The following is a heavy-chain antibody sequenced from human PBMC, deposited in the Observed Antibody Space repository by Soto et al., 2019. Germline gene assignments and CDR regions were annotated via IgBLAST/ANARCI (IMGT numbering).Heavy chain of an antibody. CDR3: ARHGDYYDSSGAPFDY. J-gene: IGHJ4*02. CDR2: IYYSGST. D-gene: IGHD3-22*01. CDR1: GGSISSSSYY. V-gene: IGHV4-39*01. Sequence: TSETLSLTCTVSGGSISSSSYYWGWIRQPPGKGLEWIGSIYYSGSTYYNPSLKSRVTISVDTSKNQFSLKLSSVTAADTAVYYCARHGDYYDSSGAPFDYWGQGTLVTVSS.